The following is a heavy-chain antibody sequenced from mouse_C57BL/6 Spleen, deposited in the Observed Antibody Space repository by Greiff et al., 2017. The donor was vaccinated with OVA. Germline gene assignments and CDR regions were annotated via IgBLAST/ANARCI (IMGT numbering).Heavy chain of an antibody. V-gene: IGHV1-9*01. CDR3: ARRDGYYGYYAMDY. Sequence: VKLVESGAELMKPGASVKLSCKATGYTFTGYWIEWVKQRPGHGLEWIGEILPGSGSTNYNEKFKGKATFTADTSSNTAYMQLSSLTSEDSAVYFCARRDGYYGYYAMDYWGQGTSVTVSS. CDR2: ILPGSGST. CDR1: GYTFTGYW. J-gene: IGHJ4*01. D-gene: IGHD2-3*01.